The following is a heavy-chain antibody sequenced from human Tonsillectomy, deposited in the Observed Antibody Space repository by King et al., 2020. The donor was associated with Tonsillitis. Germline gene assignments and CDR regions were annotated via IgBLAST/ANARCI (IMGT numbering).Heavy chain of an antibody. Sequence: EVQLVESGGGLVQPGGSLRLSCAASGFTFDDYAMHWVRQAPGKGLEWVSSISWNSGSIGYVDSVKGRFTISRDNAKNSLYLQMNSLRAEDTALYYCAKDMGTMVTEHAFDIWGQGTMVIVSS. J-gene: IGHJ3*02. CDR3: AKDMGTMVTEHAFDI. V-gene: IGHV3-9*01. CDR1: GFTFDDYA. D-gene: IGHD4/OR15-4a*01. CDR2: ISWNSGSI.